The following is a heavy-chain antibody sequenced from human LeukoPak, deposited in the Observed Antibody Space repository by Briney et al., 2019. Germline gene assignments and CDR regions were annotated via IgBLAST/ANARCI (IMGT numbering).Heavy chain of an antibody. V-gene: IGHV4-34*01. Sequence: SETLSLTCAVYGGSFSGYYWSWIRQPPGKGLEWIGEINHSGSTNYNPSLKSRVTISVDTSKNQFSLKLSSVTAADTAVYYCAREVFGVVTPGHYYYMDVWGIGTTVTVSS. CDR2: INHSGST. CDR1: GGSFSGYY. J-gene: IGHJ6*03. D-gene: IGHD3-3*01. CDR3: AREVFGVVTPGHYYYMDV.